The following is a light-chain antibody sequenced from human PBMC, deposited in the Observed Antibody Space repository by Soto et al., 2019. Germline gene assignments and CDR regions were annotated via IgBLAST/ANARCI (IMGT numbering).Light chain of an antibody. Sequence: EIVLTQSPATLSLSPGERATLSCRASQSVSSSYLAWYQQKPGQAPRLLIYGASSRATGIPDRFSGSGSGTDFTLTISRLEPEDFAVYYCHQYGSSPPTFGQGTKVDIK. J-gene: IGKJ1*01. CDR3: HQYGSSPPT. CDR1: QSVSSSY. V-gene: IGKV3-20*01. CDR2: GAS.